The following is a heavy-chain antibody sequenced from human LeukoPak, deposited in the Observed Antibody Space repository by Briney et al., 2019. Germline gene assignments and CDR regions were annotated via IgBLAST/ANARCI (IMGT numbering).Heavy chain of an antibody. J-gene: IGHJ6*03. V-gene: IGHV6-1*01. Sequence: SQTLSLTCAISGDSVSSNSAAWNWIRQSPSRGLEWLGRTYYRSKWYNDYAVSVKSRITINPDTSKNQFSLQLNSVTPEDTAVYYCARASIAVAGSYYYYYMDVWGKGTTVTISS. CDR2: TYYRSKWYN. CDR1: GDSVSSNSAA. CDR3: ARASIAVAGSYYYYYMDV. D-gene: IGHD6-19*01.